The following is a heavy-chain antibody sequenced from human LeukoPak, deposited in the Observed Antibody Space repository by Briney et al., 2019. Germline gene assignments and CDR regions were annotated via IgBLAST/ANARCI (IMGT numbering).Heavy chain of an antibody. V-gene: IGHV5-51*01. J-gene: IGHJ3*02. D-gene: IGHD3-22*01. Sequence: GESLKISCKGSGYSFTSYWIGWVRQMPGKGLEWMGIIYPGDSDTRYSPSFQGQVTISADKSISTAYLQWSSLKASDTAMYHCARRTYYYDSSGYRYAFDIWGQGTMVTVSS. CDR2: IYPGDSDT. CDR1: GYSFTSYW. CDR3: ARRTYYYDSSGYRYAFDI.